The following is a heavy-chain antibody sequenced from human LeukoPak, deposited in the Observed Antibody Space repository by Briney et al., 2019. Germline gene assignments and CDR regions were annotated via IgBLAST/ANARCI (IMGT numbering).Heavy chain of an antibody. CDR2: IYYSGST. D-gene: IGHD3-9*01. V-gene: IGHV4-59*01. CDR1: GGSISSYY. J-gene: IGHJ6*03. Sequence: NPSETLSLTCTVSGGSISSYYWSWIRQPPGKGLEWIGYIYYSGSTNYNPSLKSRVTISVDTSKNQFSLKLSSVTAADTAVYYCARAGAYYDILTGYYYYYYMDVWGKGTTVTISS. CDR3: ARAGAYYDILTGYYYYYYMDV.